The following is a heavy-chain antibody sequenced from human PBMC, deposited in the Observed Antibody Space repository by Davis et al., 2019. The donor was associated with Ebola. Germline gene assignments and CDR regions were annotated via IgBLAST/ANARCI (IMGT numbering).Heavy chain of an antibody. V-gene: IGHV3-11*06. CDR2: ISSSSSYI. Sequence: LSLTCAVYGGSFSGYYWSWIRQAPGKGLEWVSSISSSSSYIYYADSVKGRFTISRDNSKNTLYLQMNSLRAEDTAVYYCARDGILPYEYSYGLDYWGQGTLVTVSS. CDR3: ARDGILPYEYSYGLDY. CDR1: GGSFSGYY. J-gene: IGHJ4*02. D-gene: IGHD5-18*01.